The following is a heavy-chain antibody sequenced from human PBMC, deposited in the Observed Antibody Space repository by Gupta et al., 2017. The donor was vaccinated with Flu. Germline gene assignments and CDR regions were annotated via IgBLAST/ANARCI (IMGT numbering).Heavy chain of an antibody. J-gene: IGHJ4*02. CDR3: ARGIGSVSFYNEGRSPFYFDS. CDR2: IYHTGYT. D-gene: IGHD3-10*01. Sequence: QVQLQESGPGLVNPSQTLSLTCTVSGGSVDRGDYYWTWIRQHPRKGLEWIGYIYHTGYTNYKQSLKSRGTIAVDTSNNQVSLKGRSVTAADKDVYYCARGIGSVSFYNEGRSPFYFDSWGQGTLVTVSS. V-gene: IGHV4-31*03. CDR1: GGSVDRGDYY.